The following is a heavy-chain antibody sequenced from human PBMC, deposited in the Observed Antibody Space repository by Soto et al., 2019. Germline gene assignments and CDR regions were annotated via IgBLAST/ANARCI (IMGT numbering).Heavy chain of an antibody. D-gene: IGHD3-22*01. CDR1: GYTFVSYG. V-gene: IGHV1-18*04. CDR2: ISPYNGNT. Sequence: QIQLVQSAAEVKKPGASVKVSCKTSGYTFVSYGISWVRQAPGQGLEWMGWISPYNGNTNFAQRFRGRVTLTTDTTTDIVYMDLESLKSDDTTVYYCARDQNFFDSIGSYDHWGQGTLITVSS. J-gene: IGHJ5*02. CDR3: ARDQNFFDSIGSYDH.